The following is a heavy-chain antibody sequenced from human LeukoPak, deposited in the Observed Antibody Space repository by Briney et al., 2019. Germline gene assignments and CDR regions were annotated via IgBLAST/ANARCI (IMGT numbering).Heavy chain of an antibody. CDR3: ARDQGLGDYGTLDV. CDR2: ISYDGSNK. V-gene: IGHV3-30-3*01. D-gene: IGHD4-17*01. CDR1: GFTFSSYA. J-gene: IGHJ6*02. Sequence: GSLRLSCAASGFTFSSYAMHWVRQAPGKGLEWVAVISYDGSNKYYADSVKGRFTISRDNSKNTLYLQMNSLRAEDTAVYYCARDQGLGDYGTLDVWGQGTTVTVSS.